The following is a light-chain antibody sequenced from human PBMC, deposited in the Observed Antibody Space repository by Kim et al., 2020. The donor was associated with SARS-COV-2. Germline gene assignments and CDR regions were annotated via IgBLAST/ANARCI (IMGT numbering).Light chain of an antibody. J-gene: IGKJ4*01. Sequence: EIVLTQSPVTLSLSPGERATLSCRASQSISSYLGWYQQKPGQAPRLLIYDASNRATGIPVRFSGSGSGTDFTLTISSLEFGDSAVYYCQQRSNWPLTFGGGTKLEIK. CDR2: DAS. V-gene: IGKV3-11*01. CDR1: QSISSY. CDR3: QQRSNWPLT.